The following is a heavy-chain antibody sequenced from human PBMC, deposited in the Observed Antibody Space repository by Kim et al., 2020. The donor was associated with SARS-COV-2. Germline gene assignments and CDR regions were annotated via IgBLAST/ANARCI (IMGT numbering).Heavy chain of an antibody. D-gene: IGHD3-16*01. V-gene: IGHV3-11*05. Sequence: ADPVKGRFTISRDNAKNSLYLQMNSLRAEDTAVYYCARDGGDPPADAFDIWGQGTMVTVSS. CDR3: ARDGGDPPADAFDI. J-gene: IGHJ3*02.